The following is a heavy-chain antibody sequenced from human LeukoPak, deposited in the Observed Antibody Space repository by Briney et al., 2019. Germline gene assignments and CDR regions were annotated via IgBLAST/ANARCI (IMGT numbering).Heavy chain of an antibody. D-gene: IGHD3-16*01. CDR3: ARRRGSLYSFDY. Sequence: PGESLKISCQGSVYSFTTYWIAWARQMPGKGLEWMGIIYPGDSDTRYSPSFQGQVTISADKSINTAYLQWDSLKASDTATYFCARRRGSLYSFDYWGQGTLITVPS. J-gene: IGHJ4*02. CDR1: VYSFTTYW. CDR2: IYPGDSDT. V-gene: IGHV5-51*01.